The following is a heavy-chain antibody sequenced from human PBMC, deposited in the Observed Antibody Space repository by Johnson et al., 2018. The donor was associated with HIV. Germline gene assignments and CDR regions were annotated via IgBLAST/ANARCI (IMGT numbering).Heavy chain of an antibody. D-gene: IGHD4-17*01. V-gene: IGHV3-13*01. Sequence: VQLVESGGDLIQPGGSLRLSCAASGFTFSSYDMHWVRQATGKGLELVSAIGTAGDTYYPGSVKGRFTISRENAKNSLYLQMNSLRAGDTAVYYCARDGGMTTVTRGAFDIWGQGTMVTVSS. CDR3: ARDGGMTTVTRGAFDI. CDR2: IGTAGDT. J-gene: IGHJ3*02. CDR1: GFTFSSYD.